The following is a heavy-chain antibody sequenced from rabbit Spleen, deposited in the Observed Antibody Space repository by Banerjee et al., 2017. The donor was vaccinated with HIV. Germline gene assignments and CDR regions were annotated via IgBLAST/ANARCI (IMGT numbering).Heavy chain of an antibody. V-gene: IGHV1S45*01. CDR1: GFSFSDRDV. D-gene: IGHD8-1*01. CDR2: IYTGSSGKT. J-gene: IGHJ6*01. CDR3: ARDTGSSFSSYGMDL. Sequence: QDQLEESGGGLVKPEGSLTLTCKASGFSFSDRDVMCWVRQAPGKGLEWIACIYTGSSGKTCYASWAKGRFTISKTSSTTVTLQMTSLTAADTATYFCARDTGSSFSSYGMDLWGQGTLVTVS.